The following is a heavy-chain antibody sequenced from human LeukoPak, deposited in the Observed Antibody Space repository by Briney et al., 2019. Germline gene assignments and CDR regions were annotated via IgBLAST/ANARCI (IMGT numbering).Heavy chain of an antibody. J-gene: IGHJ4*02. CDR1: GFTFNTYA. Sequence: GGSLRLSCAASGFTFNTYAMTWVRQASGKGLEWVSTVSGNGRDTYYADSMKGRFTISRDNPKNTLYLQMNDLRAEDTAVYYCAKDPGYAIYYFDYWGQGTLVTVSS. CDR2: VSGNGRDT. D-gene: IGHD3-9*01. CDR3: AKDPGYAIYYFDY. V-gene: IGHV3-23*01.